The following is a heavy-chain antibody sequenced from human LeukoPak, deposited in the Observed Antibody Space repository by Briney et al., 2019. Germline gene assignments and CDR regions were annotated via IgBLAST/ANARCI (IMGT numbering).Heavy chain of an antibody. J-gene: IGHJ5*02. D-gene: IGHD3-22*01. Sequence: ASVKVSCKASGGTFSSYAISWVRQAPGQGLEWMGGIIPIFGTANYAQKFQGRVTITADESTSTAYMELSSLRSEDTAVYYCASWFGETYYDSSGSNWFDPWSQGTLVTVSS. CDR1: GGTFSSYA. CDR2: IIPIFGTA. CDR3: ASWFGETYYDSSGSNWFDP. V-gene: IGHV1-69*13.